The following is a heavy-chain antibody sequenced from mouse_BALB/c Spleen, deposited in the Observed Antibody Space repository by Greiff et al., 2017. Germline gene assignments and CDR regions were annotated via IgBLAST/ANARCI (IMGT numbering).Heavy chain of an antibody. D-gene: IGHD4-1*01. Sequence: VQLKESGAELVRPGALVKLSCKASGFNIKDYYMHWVKQRPEQGLEWIGWIDPENGNTIYDPKFQGKASITADTSSNTAYLQLSSLTSEDTAVYYCASWDYFDYWGQGTTLTVSS. CDR2: IDPENGNT. J-gene: IGHJ2*01. V-gene: IGHV14-1*02. CDR3: ASWDYFDY. CDR1: GFNIKDYY.